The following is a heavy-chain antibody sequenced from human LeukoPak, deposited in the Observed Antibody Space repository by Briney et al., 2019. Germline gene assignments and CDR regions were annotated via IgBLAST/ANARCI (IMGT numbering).Heavy chain of an antibody. J-gene: IGHJ4*02. CDR2: IYHSGST. CDR3: ARDSVAYCGGDCYDY. Sequence: SQTLSLTCAVYGGSISSGGYSWSWIRQPPGKGLEWIGYIYHSGSTYYNPSLKSRVTISVDRSKNQFSLKLSSVTAADTAVYYCARDSVAYCGGDCYDYWGQGTLVTVSS. V-gene: IGHV4-30-2*01. CDR1: GGSISSGGYS. D-gene: IGHD2-21*01.